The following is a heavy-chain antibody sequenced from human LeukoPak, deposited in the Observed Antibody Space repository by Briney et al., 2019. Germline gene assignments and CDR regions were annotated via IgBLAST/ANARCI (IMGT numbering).Heavy chain of an antibody. CDR1: GVSISTYY. V-gene: IGHV4-59*08. Sequence: SETVSLTCTVSGVSISTYYWMWLRQPPGKGLVGFAYTCYNGDTNYNPSLKSRVTMSGATSKNQFSLKLDSVTAAATAVYYWARQQCSLRRCTVSGGMDVWGQGTTVTVSS. J-gene: IGHJ6*02. CDR2: TCYNGDT. D-gene: IGHD2-8*02. CDR3: ARQQCSLRRCTVSGGMDV.